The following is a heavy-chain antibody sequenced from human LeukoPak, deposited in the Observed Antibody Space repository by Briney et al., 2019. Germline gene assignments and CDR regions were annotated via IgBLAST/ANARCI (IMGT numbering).Heavy chain of an antibody. V-gene: IGHV3-74*01. CDR3: ARDFPNYDILTGRGGYGMDV. J-gene: IGHJ6*02. D-gene: IGHD3-9*01. CDR2: INSDGSST. CDR1: GFTFSSYW. Sequence: GVSLRLSCAASGFTFSSYWMHWVRQAPGKGLVWVSRINSDGSSTSYADSVKGRSTISRDNAKNTLYLQMNSLRAEDTAVYYCARDFPNYDILTGRGGYGMDVWGQGTTVTVSS.